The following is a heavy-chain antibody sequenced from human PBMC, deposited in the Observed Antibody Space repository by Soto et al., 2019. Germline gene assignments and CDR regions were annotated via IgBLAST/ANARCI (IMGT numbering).Heavy chain of an antibody. J-gene: IGHJ4*02. Sequence: SLRLSCAASGFTFSSYGMHWVRQAPGKGLEWVAVISYDGSNKYYADSVKGRFTISRDNSKNTLYLQMNSLRAEDTAVYYCAKDLSGTTPDYWGQGTLVTVSS. D-gene: IGHD1-7*01. V-gene: IGHV3-30*18. CDR3: AKDLSGTTPDY. CDR2: ISYDGSNK. CDR1: GFTFSSYG.